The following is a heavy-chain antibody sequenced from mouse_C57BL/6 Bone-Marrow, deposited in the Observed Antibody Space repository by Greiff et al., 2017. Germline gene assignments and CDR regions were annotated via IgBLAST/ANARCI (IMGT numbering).Heavy chain of an antibody. J-gene: IGHJ2*01. CDR3: ARQGDSYYFDY. CDR2: ISNLAYSI. V-gene: IGHV5-15*01. CDR1: GFTFSDYG. Sequence: EVQGVESGGGLVQPGGSLKLSCAASGFTFSDYGMAWVRQAPRKGPEWVAFISNLAYSIYYADTVTGRFTISRENAKNTLYLEMSSLRSEDTAMYYCARQGDSYYFDYWGQGTTLTVSS.